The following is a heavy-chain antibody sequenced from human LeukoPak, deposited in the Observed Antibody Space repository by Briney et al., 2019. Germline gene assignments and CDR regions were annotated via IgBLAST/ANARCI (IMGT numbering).Heavy chain of an antibody. Sequence: PSETLSLTCTVSGDSIGSGVSYWSWIRQHPGRGLEWIGNIYYSGSTHYNPSLKSRLTISVDTSKNQFSLKLSSVTAADTAVYYCARAPHYDISAFDYWGQGTLVTVSS. D-gene: IGHD3-9*01. J-gene: IGHJ4*02. CDR1: GDSIGSGVSY. CDR2: IYYSGST. V-gene: IGHV4-31*03. CDR3: ARAPHYDISAFDY.